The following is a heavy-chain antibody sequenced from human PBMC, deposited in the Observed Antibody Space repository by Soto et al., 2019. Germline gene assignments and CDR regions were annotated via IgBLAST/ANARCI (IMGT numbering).Heavy chain of an antibody. CDR2: IYYSGST. J-gene: IGHJ4*02. D-gene: IGHD3-3*01. CDR3: ARYDFWSGFFSGFDY. Sequence: QVQVQESGPGLVKPSETLSLTCTVSGGSISSYYWSWIRQPPGKGLEWIGYIYYSGSTNYNPSLKSRVTISVDTSKNQFSLKLSSVTPADTAVYYCARYDFWSGFFSGFDYWGQGTLVTVSS. CDR1: GGSISSYY. V-gene: IGHV4-59*01.